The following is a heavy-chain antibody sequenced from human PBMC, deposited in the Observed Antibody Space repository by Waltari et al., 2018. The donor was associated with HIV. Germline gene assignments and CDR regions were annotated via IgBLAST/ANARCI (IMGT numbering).Heavy chain of an antibody. CDR3: AREAGYNSGWYGGYYFDF. D-gene: IGHD6-19*01. J-gene: IGHJ4*02. V-gene: IGHV4-34*02. CDR2: INHSGTT. CDR1: GGSFSGYY. Sequence: QVQPQQWGARQLKASDTLSLTCAVYGGSFSGYYWTWIRQSPGKGLEWIGEINHSGTTNYSPSLKSRVTISRDTSKNQFALKLTSVTAADTAVYYCAREAGYNSGWYGGYYFDFWGQGALVTVSA.